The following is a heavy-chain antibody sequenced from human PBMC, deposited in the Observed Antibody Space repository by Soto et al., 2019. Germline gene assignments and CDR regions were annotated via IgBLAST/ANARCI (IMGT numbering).Heavy chain of an antibody. CDR2: ISGSGGST. J-gene: IGHJ4*02. V-gene: IGHV3-23*01. CDR1: GFTFSSYP. D-gene: IGHD6-13*01. CDR3: AYSSTPFDY. Sequence: EVQLLESGGGLVQPGGSLRLSCAAPGFTFSSYPMSWVRQAPGKGLEWVSAISGSGGSTYYADSVKGRFTFSRDNSENTLYLKMNSLRAEDTAVYYCAYSSTPFDYWGQGTLVTVSS.